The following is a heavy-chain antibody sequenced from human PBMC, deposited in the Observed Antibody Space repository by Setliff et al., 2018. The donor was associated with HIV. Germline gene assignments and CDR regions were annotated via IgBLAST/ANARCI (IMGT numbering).Heavy chain of an antibody. CDR2: IYTSGSP. CDR1: GGSVNSGNYH. J-gene: IGHJ4*02. D-gene: IGHD6-19*01. Sequence: SETLSLTCSVSGGSVNSGNYHWAWIRQPAGKGLEWIGHIYTSGSPHYKSSLTTRLTISLDTSRNQFSLKLTSVTAADSATYYCARWVYNSAWSLDYWGQGTLVTVSS. CDR3: ARWVYNSAWSLDY. V-gene: IGHV4-61*09.